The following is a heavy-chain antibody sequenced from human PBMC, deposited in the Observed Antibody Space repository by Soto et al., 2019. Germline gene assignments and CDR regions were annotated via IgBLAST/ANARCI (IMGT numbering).Heavy chain of an antibody. CDR3: ARDVWSRASGPPDS. Sequence: QSGGSLRLSCAASGFRFDNYAMHWVRQAPGKGLEWVTGISYNGGSIGYADSVKGRFSISRDNAKNSLYLQMNSLRAEDTAFYYCARDVWSRASGPPDSWGQGTLVTVSS. D-gene: IGHD3-10*01. CDR2: ISYNGGSI. V-gene: IGHV3-9*01. J-gene: IGHJ4*02. CDR1: GFRFDNYA.